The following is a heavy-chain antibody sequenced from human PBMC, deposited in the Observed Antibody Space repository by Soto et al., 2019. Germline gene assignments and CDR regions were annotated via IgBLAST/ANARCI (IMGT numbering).Heavy chain of an antibody. Sequence: EVQLVESGGGLVQPGGSLRLSCAASGFTFSSYWMHWVRQAPGKGLVWVSRINSDGSSTSYADSVKGRFTISRDNAKNTLYLQMNSLRAEDTAVYYCARGDMYYYDSSGYYPLLLYWGQGTLVTVSS. V-gene: IGHV3-74*01. CDR3: ARGDMYYYDSSGYYPLLLY. CDR1: GFTFSSYW. J-gene: IGHJ4*02. CDR2: INSDGSST. D-gene: IGHD3-22*01.